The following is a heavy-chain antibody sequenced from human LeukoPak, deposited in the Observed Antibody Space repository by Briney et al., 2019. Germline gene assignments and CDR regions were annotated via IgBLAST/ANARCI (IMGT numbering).Heavy chain of an antibody. Sequence: PSETLSLTCAVYGGSFSGYYWSWIRQPPGKGLEWIGEINHSGSTNYNPSLKSRVTISVDTSKNQFSLKLISVTAADMAVYYCARGSNRPRGYYYYYYYGMDVWGQGTTVTVSS. D-gene: IGHD2/OR15-2a*01. J-gene: IGHJ6*02. CDR3: ARGSNRPRGYYYYYYYGMDV. CDR1: GGSFSGYY. CDR2: INHSGST. V-gene: IGHV4-34*01.